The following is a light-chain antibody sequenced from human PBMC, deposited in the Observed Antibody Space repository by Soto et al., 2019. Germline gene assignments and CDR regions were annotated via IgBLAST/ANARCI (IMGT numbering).Light chain of an antibody. J-gene: IGLJ3*02. CDR2: AVT. CDR1: SSDVGAYNY. CDR3: CSYAGRYTWV. Sequence: QSALTQPHSVSGSPGQSVTISCTGTSSDVGAYNYVSWYQQHPGKAPKFMIYAVTRRPSGVPDRFSGSKSGNTASLTISGLQAEDEAVYYCCSYAGRYTWVFGGGTKLTVL. V-gene: IGLV2-11*01.